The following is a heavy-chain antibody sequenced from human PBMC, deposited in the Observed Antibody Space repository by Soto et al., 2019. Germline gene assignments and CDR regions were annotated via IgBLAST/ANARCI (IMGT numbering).Heavy chain of an antibody. CDR3: AHCRGGVASF. J-gene: IGHJ4*02. D-gene: IGHD3-16*01. CDR2: VYWDDDK. CDR1: GFSLNTRDVG. Sequence: QITLNESGPALVKPTQTLTLTCTFSGFSLNTRDVGVGWIRQPPGKALEWLGVVYWDDDKTYSPSLKSRLTLTKDTPTHQVVLRMTKMDPVDTATYYCAHCRGGVASFWGQGTLVTVSS. V-gene: IGHV2-5*02.